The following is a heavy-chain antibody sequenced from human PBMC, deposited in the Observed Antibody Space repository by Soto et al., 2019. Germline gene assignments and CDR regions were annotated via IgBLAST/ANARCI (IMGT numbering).Heavy chain of an antibody. D-gene: IGHD3-9*01. V-gene: IGHV4-34*01. CDR3: ARDHRTKLRYFGWLLEYIDF. CDR1: GGSFSGYY. J-gene: IGHJ4*02. CDR2: INHSGST. Sequence: PSETLSLTCAVYGGSFSGYYWSWIRQPPGKGLEWIGEINHSGSTNYNPSLKSRVTISVDTSKNQFSLKLSSVTAADTAVYYCARDHRTKLRYFGWLLEYIDFWGQVNLVTVS.